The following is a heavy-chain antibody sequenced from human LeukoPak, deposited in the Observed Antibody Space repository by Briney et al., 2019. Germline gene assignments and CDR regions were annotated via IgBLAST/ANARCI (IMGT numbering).Heavy chain of an antibody. CDR2: LDPEDGET. CDR3: ARESTPDIIPYFDY. CDR1: GYTFTSYA. V-gene: IGHV1-24*01. D-gene: IGHD2-21*01. Sequence: GASVKVSCKASGYTFTSYAMHWVRQAPGKGLEWMGGLDPEDGETIYAQKVQGRVTMTEDTSTDTAYMELSSLRSEDTAVYYCARESTPDIIPYFDYWGQGTLVTVSS. J-gene: IGHJ4*02.